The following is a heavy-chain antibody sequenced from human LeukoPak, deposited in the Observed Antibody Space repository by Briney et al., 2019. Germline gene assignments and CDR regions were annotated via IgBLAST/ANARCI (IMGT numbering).Heavy chain of an antibody. V-gene: IGHV4-39*01. CDR3: ARIIEMATIFAPFDP. CDR2: IYYSGST. J-gene: IGHJ5*02. D-gene: IGHD5-24*01. CDR1: GGSVSSGSYY. Sequence: SETLSLTCTVSGGSVSSGSYYWGWIRQPPGKGLEWIGSIYYSGSTYYSPSLKSRVTISVDTSKNQFSLKLSSVTAADTAVYYCARIIEMATIFAPFDPWGQGTLVTVSS.